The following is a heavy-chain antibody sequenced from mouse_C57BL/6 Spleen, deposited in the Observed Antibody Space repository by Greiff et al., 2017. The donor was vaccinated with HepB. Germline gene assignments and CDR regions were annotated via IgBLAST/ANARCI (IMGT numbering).Heavy chain of an antibody. D-gene: IGHD1-1*01. CDR3: ARYYYCSSIYWYFDV. Sequence: QVQLQQPGAELVKPGASVKLSCKASGYTFTSYWMHWVKQRPGQGLEWIGMIHPNSGSTNYNEKFKSKATLTVDKSSSTAYMQLSSLTSEDSAVYYCARYYYCSSIYWYFDVWGTGTTVTVSS. CDR1: GYTFTSYW. J-gene: IGHJ1*03. V-gene: IGHV1-64*01. CDR2: IHPNSGST.